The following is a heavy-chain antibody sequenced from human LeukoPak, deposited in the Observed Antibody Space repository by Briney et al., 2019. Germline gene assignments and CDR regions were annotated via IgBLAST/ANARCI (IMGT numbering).Heavy chain of an antibody. J-gene: IGHJ6*03. CDR1: GFTFSTFP. Sequence: GTSLRLSCEASGFTFSTFPMHWVRQAPDKRLEWVAVISHDGRDTYYADSVKGRFTISRDNSKNTLYLQMNSLSPEDTAVVYCARVGRVSIYPSYMDVWGKGTTVTVSS. CDR2: ISHDGRDT. D-gene: IGHD6-6*01. V-gene: IGHV3-30*04. CDR3: ARVGRVSIYPSYMDV.